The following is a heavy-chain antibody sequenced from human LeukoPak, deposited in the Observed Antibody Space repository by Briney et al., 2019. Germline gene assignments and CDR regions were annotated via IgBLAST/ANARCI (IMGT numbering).Heavy chain of an antibody. CDR2: IYSRGNT. Sequence: PGGSLRLSCAASGFTVSSNYMTWVRQAPGKGLEWVSVIYSRGNTYYADSVKGRFTISRDNSKNTLYLQMNSLRAEDTAVYYCAKDGPSGGSSIYYFDYWGQGTLVTVSS. J-gene: IGHJ4*02. CDR3: AKDGPSGGSSIYYFDY. D-gene: IGHD2-15*01. CDR1: GFTVSSNY. V-gene: IGHV3-53*01.